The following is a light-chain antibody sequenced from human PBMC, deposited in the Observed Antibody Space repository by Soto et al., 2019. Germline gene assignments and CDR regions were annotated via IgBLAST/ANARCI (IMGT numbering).Light chain of an antibody. CDR3: HQYNNWPRTT. CDR2: GAS. Sequence: EVVMTQSPATLSVSPGERATLSCRASQSISNHLAWYQQKPGQAPRLLLYGASTRATDVPARFSGSGSGTEFTLSITGLQSEDFAVYYCHQYNNWPRTTFGGGTKVEIK. CDR1: QSISNH. J-gene: IGKJ4*01. V-gene: IGKV3-15*01.